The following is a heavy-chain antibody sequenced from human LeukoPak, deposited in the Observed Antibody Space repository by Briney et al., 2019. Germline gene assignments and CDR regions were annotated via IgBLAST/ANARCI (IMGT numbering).Heavy chain of an antibody. Sequence: GGSLRLSCAASGFTFSSYAMSWVRQAPGKGLDWVSAISGSGGSTYYADSVKGRFTISRDNSKNTLYLQMNSLRAEDTAVYYCAKVYGSRTVLDDLGQGTLVTVSS. J-gene: IGHJ4*02. CDR3: AKVYGSRTVLDD. CDR1: GFTFSSYA. D-gene: IGHD2-15*01. CDR2: ISGSGGST. V-gene: IGHV3-23*01.